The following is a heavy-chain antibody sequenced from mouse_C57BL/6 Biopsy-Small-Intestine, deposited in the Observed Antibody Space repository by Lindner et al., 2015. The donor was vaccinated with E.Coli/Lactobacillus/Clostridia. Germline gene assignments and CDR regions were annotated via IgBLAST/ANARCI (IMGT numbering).Heavy chain of an antibody. J-gene: IGHJ4*01. CDR3: ARDQWLAFDH. V-gene: IGHV1-62-3*01. CDR2: INPKTGGT. Sequence: SVKVSCKTSGYTFTGYYIHWIRQAPGQGLEWMGWINPKTGGTKYAEKFQGRVSMTRDATISTVDMNLSRLDFDDTAMYYCARDQWLAFDHWGQGTLVTVSS. CDR1: GYTFTGYY. D-gene: IGHD1-3*01.